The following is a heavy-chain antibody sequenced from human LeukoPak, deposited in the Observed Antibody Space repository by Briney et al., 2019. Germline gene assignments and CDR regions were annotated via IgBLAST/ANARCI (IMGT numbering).Heavy chain of an antibody. V-gene: IGHV3-13*01. Sequence: GGSLRLSCAASGFTFSAHAMHWVRQPTGKGLEWVSAIGTGGDTFYPGSVKGRFTISRENVKNTLYLQMNSLRAEDTAVYYCANPIVTQDIVVVVAATPIFDYWGQGTLVTVSS. CDR3: ANPIVTQDIVVVVAATPIFDY. CDR1: GFTFSAHA. CDR2: IGTGGDT. J-gene: IGHJ4*02. D-gene: IGHD2-15*01.